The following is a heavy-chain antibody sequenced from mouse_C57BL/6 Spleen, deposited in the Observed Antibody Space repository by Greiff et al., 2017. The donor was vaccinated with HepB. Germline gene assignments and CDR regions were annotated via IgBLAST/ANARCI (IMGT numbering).Heavy chain of an antibody. CDR3: ARDTTMVTTRAHYYAMDY. J-gene: IGHJ4*01. V-gene: IGHV1-72*01. D-gene: IGHD2-2*01. Sequence: QVQLQQPGAELVKPGASVKLSCKASGYTFTSYWMHWVKQRPGRGLEWIGRIDPNSGGTKYNEKFKSKATLTVDKPSSTAYMQLSSLTSEDSAVYYCARDTTMVTTRAHYYAMDYWGQGTSVTVSS. CDR2: IDPNSGGT. CDR1: GYTFTSYW.